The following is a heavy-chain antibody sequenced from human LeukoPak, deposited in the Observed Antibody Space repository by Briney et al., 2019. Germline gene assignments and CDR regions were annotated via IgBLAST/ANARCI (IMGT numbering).Heavy chain of an antibody. Sequence: GGPLRLSCAASGFTFSTYWLSWVRQAPGKGLEWVANIKEDGSEKYYVDSLKGRFTISRDNAKNSLYLQMNSLRAEDTAVYYCARLLKTYDYVWGSYGFDYWGQGTLVTVSS. V-gene: IGHV3-7*01. CDR3: ARLLKTYDYVWGSYGFDY. D-gene: IGHD3-16*01. CDR2: IKEDGSEK. J-gene: IGHJ4*02. CDR1: GFTFSTYW.